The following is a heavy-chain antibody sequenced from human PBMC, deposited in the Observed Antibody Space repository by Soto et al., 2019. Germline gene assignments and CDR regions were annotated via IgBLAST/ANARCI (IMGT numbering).Heavy chain of an antibody. D-gene: IGHD5-12*01. V-gene: IGHV1-18*01. Sequence: ASVNVSCKASGYTFTSYGISWVRQAPGQGLEWMGWISAYNGNTNYAQKLQGRVTMTTDTSTSTAYMELRSLRSDDTAVYYCARDLDGGYAFDYWGQGTLVTVSS. CDR2: ISAYNGNT. CDR3: ARDLDGGYAFDY. CDR1: GYTFTSYG. J-gene: IGHJ4*02.